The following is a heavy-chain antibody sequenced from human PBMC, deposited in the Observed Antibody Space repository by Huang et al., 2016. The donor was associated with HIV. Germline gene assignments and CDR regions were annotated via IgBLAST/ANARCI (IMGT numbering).Heavy chain of an antibody. CDR3: ARLPGSITMIRGVITDPY. CDR2: IYYSGST. CDR1: GGSIRSDNEY. V-gene: IGHV4-39*02. Sequence: QLQLQESGPGLVKPSETLSLTCTVSGGSIRSDNEYWGWIRKPPGKGLEWIGSIYYSGSTYYNPSLKRRVTITVDTSKNHFSLRMRSVTAADTAVYYCARLPGSITMIRGVITDPYWGQGTLVTVSS. D-gene: IGHD3-10*01. J-gene: IGHJ4*02.